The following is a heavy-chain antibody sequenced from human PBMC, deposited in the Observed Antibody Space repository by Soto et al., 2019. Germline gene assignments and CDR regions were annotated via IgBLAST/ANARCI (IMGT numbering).Heavy chain of an antibody. V-gene: IGHV3-9*01. CDR3: AKDRSGAGTTVAFDI. J-gene: IGHJ3*02. CDR2: ISWNSGSI. CDR1: GFTFDDYA. D-gene: IGHD1-7*01. Sequence: GGSLRLSCAASGFTFDDYAMHWVRQAPGKGLEWVSGISWNSGSIGYADSVKGRFTISRDNAKNSLYLQMNSLRAEDTALYYCAKDRSGAGTTVAFDIWGQGTMVTVSS.